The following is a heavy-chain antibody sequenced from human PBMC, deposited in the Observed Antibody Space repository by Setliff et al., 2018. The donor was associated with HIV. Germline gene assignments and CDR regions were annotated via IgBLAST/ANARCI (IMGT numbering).Heavy chain of an antibody. CDR1: GVSISSHH. J-gene: IGHJ6*04. CDR3: ARSYSSSLNPSGWMDV. V-gene: IGHV4-59*11. D-gene: IGHD6-13*01. CDR2: IYYTGTT. Sequence: SETLSLTCNVSGVSISSHHWSWIRLPPGKGLGWIGYIYYTGTTKYNPSLESRVTISIDMSKNQLSLQLSSVTAADTAVYFCARSYSSSLNPSGWMDVWGKGTTVTVSS.